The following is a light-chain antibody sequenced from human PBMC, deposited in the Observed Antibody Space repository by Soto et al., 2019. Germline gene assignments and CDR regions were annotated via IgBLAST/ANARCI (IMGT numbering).Light chain of an antibody. CDR2: GAS. CDR3: QQYNSWLWT. CDR1: QSVSSK. J-gene: IGKJ1*01. V-gene: IGKV3-15*01. Sequence: IVMTQSPATLSLSHGAGATLSCRASQSVSSKLAWYQQKPGQAPRLLIYGASTRATGIPARFSGSGSGTEFTLIISSLQSEDSAVYYCQQYNSWLWTFGQGTRWIS.